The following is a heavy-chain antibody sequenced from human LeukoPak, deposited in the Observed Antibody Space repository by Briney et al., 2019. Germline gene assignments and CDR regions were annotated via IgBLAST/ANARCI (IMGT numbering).Heavy chain of an antibody. CDR3: AKRGVVIRVILVGFHKEAYYFDS. CDR1: GITLSNYG. D-gene: IGHD3-22*01. V-gene: IGHV3-23*01. Sequence: GSLRLSCVVSGITLSNYGMSWVRQAPGKGLEWVAGISGRGGGKKYADSVKGQFTISRDNRKNTLYLQMNSLRAEDTAMYFCAKRGVVIRVILVGFHKEAYYFDSWGQGALVTVSS. CDR2: ISGRGGGK. J-gene: IGHJ4*02.